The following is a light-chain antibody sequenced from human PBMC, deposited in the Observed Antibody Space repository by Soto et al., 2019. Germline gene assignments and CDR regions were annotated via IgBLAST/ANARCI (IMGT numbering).Light chain of an antibody. Sequence: QSVLTQPASVSGSPGQSITMSCTGTSSDVGSYNYVSWYQQHPGKAPKLMIYAVSNRPSGVSNRFSGSKSGNTASLTISGLQAEDEADYYCSSYTSSSTLVFGGGTKVTVL. CDR3: SSYTSSSTLV. CDR2: AVS. CDR1: SSDVGSYNY. J-gene: IGLJ2*01. V-gene: IGLV2-14*01.